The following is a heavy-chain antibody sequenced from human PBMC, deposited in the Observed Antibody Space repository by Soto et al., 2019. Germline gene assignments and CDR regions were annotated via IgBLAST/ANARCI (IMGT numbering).Heavy chain of an antibody. CDR2: ISGSGGRT. CDR3: AKDYSPFGYDDGDAFDI. V-gene: IGHV3-23*01. CDR1: GFTFGSYA. D-gene: IGHD5-12*01. Sequence: EVQLLESGGGLVQPGGSLRLSCAASGFTFGSYAMSWVRQAPGKGLEWVSNISGSGGRTNYADSVKGRFTISRDNSKNTLYVQMNSLRSEDTAVYYCAKDYSPFGYDDGDAFDIWGQGTMVAVSS. J-gene: IGHJ3*02.